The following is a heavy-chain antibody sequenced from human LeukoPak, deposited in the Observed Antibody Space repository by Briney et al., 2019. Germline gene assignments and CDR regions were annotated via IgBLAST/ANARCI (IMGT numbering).Heavy chain of an antibody. V-gene: IGHV3-48*03. CDR1: GFAFSNYA. Sequence: GGSLRLSCAASGFAFSNYAMSWVRQAPGKGLEGVSYISSSGSTIYYAGSVKGRFTISRDNAKNSLYLQMNSLRAEDTAVYYCAELGITMIGGVWGKGTTVTISS. CDR3: AELGITMIGGV. CDR2: ISSSGSTI. D-gene: IGHD3-10*02. J-gene: IGHJ6*04.